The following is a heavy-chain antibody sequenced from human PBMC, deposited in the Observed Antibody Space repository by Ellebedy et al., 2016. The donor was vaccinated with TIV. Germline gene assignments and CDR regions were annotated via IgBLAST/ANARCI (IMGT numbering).Heavy chain of an antibody. CDR3: ARGVDYGDFQDPPDY. CDR1: GFAFHSYS. D-gene: IGHD4-17*01. J-gene: IGHJ4*02. V-gene: IGHV3-21*01. Sequence: GGSLRLSXAASGFAFHSYSLNWVRQAPGKGLEWLSSISSSSTYIYYTDSVKGRFTISRDNSKNSLYLQINSLRAEDTAVYYCARGVDYGDFQDPPDYWGQGTLVTVSS. CDR2: ISSSSTYI.